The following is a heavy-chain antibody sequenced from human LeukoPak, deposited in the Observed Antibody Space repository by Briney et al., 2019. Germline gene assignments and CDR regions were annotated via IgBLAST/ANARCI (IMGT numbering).Heavy chain of an antibody. CDR2: ISGSGGST. CDR3: AKDLYSSSWYGFYY. V-gene: IGHV3-23*01. CDR1: GFTVSSNY. Sequence: GGSLRLSCAATGFTVSSNYMSWVRQAPGKGLEWVSVISGSGGSTYYADSVKGRFTISRDNSKNTLYLQMNSLRAEDTAVYYCAKDLYSSSWYGFYYWGQGTLVTVSS. D-gene: IGHD6-13*01. J-gene: IGHJ4*02.